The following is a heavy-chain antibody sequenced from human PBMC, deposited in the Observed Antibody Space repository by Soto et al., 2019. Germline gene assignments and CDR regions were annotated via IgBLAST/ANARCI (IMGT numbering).Heavy chain of an antibody. CDR3: ARVRVYTGGSDADY. D-gene: IGHD2-8*02. V-gene: IGHV1-18*01. J-gene: IGHJ4*02. CDR2: INTGSGYT. CDR1: GYTFSNYA. Sequence: QVHLVQSGAEVKKPGSSVRVSCKTSGYTFSNYAISWVRQAPGQGLEWMGWINTGSGYTTYAHDRVTMTKDASTYTAYLEVTSLRSDDTAIYYCARVRVYTGGSDADYWGQGTLVTVSS.